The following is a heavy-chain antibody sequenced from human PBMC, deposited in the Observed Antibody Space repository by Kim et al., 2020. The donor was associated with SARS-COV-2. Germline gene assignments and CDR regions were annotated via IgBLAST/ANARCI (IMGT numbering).Heavy chain of an antibody. J-gene: IGHJ4*02. V-gene: IGHV3-21*01. D-gene: IGHD2-2*01. CDR3: ARHLYCSSTSCHYYFDY. CDR2: ISSSSSYI. CDR1: GFTFSSYS. Sequence: GGSLRLSCAASGFTFSSYSMNWVRQAPGKGLEWVSSISSSSSYIYYADSVKGRFTISRDNAKNSLYLQMNSLRAEDTAVYYCARHLYCSSTSCHYYFDYWGQGTLVTVSS.